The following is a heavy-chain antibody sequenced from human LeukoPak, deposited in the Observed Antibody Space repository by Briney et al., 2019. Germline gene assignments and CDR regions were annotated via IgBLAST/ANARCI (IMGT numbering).Heavy chain of an antibody. CDR1: GFSARGKY. J-gene: IGHJ4*02. CDR3: ARDLGWDNVTSFHF. V-gene: IGHV3-66*02. CDR2: VYSGGST. D-gene: IGHD2-15*01. Sequence: PGGSLTLSCEGSGFSARGKYMSWVRQTPGKGLEGVAVVYSGGSTNHAEDVKGRFSVSRDNSKDTLYLQMNNLRPEDTGVYFCARDLGWDNVTSFHFWGLGTQVTVSS.